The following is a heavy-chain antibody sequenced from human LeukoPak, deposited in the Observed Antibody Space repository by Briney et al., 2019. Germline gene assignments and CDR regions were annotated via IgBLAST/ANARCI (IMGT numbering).Heavy chain of an antibody. V-gene: IGHV1-69*05. CDR1: GGTFSSYA. Sequence: SVKVSYKASGGTFSSYAISWVRQAPGQGLEWMGRIIPIFGTANYAQKFQGRVTITTDESTSTAYMELSSLRSEDTAVYYCARGREKYYFDYWGQGTLVTVSS. D-gene: IGHD1-26*01. J-gene: IGHJ4*02. CDR2: IIPIFGTA. CDR3: ARGREKYYFDY.